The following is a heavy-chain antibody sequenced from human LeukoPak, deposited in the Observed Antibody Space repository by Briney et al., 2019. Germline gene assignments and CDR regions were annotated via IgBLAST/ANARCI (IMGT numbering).Heavy chain of an antibody. J-gene: IGHJ3*01. CDR2: IYPGDSDT. V-gene: IGHV5-51*01. CDR3: GGQDIVVVAASTRAFDF. Sequence: GESLKISCKGSGYSFTSYWIAWVRQMPGKGLEWMGIIYPGDSDTRYSPSFQGQVTISADKSISTAYRQWSSLKASDTAMYYCGGQDIVVVAASTRAFDFLGQGKKVTVSS. D-gene: IGHD2-15*01. CDR1: GYSFTSYW.